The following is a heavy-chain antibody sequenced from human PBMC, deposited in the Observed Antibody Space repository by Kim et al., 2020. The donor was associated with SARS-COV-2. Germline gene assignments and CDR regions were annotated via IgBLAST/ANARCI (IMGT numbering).Heavy chain of an antibody. CDR1: GFSIINYG. J-gene: IGHJ6*02. CDR2: IWYDGSTK. V-gene: IGHV3-33*07. CDR3: SRVEVRVYGLGCYHGMDV. Sequence: GGSLRLSCAASGFSIINYGMYWVRQAPGKGLNWVAGIWYDGSTKNYADAVKGRFTICRDNSNNTVYLEMNSLRAEATAMYYCSRVEVRVYGLGCYHGMDVWGQGTTVTVSS. D-gene: IGHD3-10*01.